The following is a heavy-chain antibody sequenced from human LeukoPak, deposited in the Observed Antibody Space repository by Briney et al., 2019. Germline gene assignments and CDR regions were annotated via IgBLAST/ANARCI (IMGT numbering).Heavy chain of an antibody. CDR1: GGSISSSSYS. Sequence: PSETLSLSCTVSGGSISSSSYSWGWIRQLPGKGLEWIGSIYYSGSTYYNPSLKSRVTISVDTSKNQFSLKLSSVTAADTAVYYCARGRVPLRITHHRSSAFDIWGQGTMVTVSS. CDR2: IYYSGST. J-gene: IGHJ3*02. V-gene: IGHV4-39*07. D-gene: IGHD3-10*01. CDR3: ARGRVPLRITHHRSSAFDI.